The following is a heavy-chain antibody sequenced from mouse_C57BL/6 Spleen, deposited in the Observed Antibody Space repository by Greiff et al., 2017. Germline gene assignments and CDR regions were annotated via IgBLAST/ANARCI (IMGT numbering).Heavy chain of an antibody. Sequence: QVQLQQSGAELVRPGSSVKLSCKASGYTFTRYWMHWVKPRPIQGLEWIGNIDPSDSETHYNQKFKNKATLTVDKSSSTADMQLSSLTSEDSAVYDCAREDGNYDYWGQGTTRTVSS. CDR3: AREDGNYDY. D-gene: IGHD2-1*01. CDR2: IDPSDSET. J-gene: IGHJ2*01. V-gene: IGHV1-52*01. CDR1: GYTFTRYW.